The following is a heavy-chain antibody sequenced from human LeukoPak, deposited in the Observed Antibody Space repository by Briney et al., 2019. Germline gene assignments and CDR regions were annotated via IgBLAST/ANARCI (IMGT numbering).Heavy chain of an antibody. Sequence: PGRSLRLSCAASGFTFDDYAMHWVRQAPRKGLEWVSGISWNSGSIGYADSVKGRFTISRDNAKNSLYLQMNSLRPGDTALYYCAKDFTPGGFGDAFDIWGQGTMVTVSS. CDR1: GFTFDDYA. D-gene: IGHD3-3*01. J-gene: IGHJ3*02. CDR2: ISWNSGSI. V-gene: IGHV3-9*01. CDR3: AKDFTPGGFGDAFDI.